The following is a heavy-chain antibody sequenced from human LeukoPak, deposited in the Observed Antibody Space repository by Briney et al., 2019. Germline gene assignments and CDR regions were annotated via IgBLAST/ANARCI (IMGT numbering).Heavy chain of an antibody. CDR2: IWYDGSNK. CDR3: ASSGVKTTFTGEIDY. V-gene: IGHV3-33*01. Sequence: GGSLRLSCAASGFTFSSYGMHWVRQAPGKGLEWVAVIWYDGSNKYYADSVKGRFTISRDNSKSTLYLQMNSLRAEDTAVYYCASSGVKTTFTGEIDYWGQGTLVTVSS. CDR1: GFTFSSYG. J-gene: IGHJ4*02. D-gene: IGHD1/OR15-1a*01.